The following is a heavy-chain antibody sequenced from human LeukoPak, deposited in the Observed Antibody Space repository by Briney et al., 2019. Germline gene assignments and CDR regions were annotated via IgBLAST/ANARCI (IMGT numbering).Heavy chain of an antibody. D-gene: IGHD6-13*01. CDR2: IYYSGST. CDR3: ARGSSSWYTHLDY. CDR1: GGSISSYY. V-gene: IGHV4-59*12. Sequence: SETLSLTCTVSGGSISSYYWSWIRQPPGKGLEWIGYIYYSGSTYYNPSLKSRVTISVDTSKNQFSLKLSSVTAADTAVYYCARGSSSWYTHLDYWGQGTLVTVSS. J-gene: IGHJ4*02.